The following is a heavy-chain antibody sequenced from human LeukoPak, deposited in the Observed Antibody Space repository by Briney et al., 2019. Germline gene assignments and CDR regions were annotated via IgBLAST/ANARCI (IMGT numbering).Heavy chain of an antibody. J-gene: IGHJ4*02. Sequence: PSETLSLTCTVSGGSISSYYWSWTRQPAGKGLEWIGRIYTSGNTNYNPSLKSRVTISVDTSKNQFSLKLSSVTAADTAVYYCARVMWFGELRNWGQGTLVTVSS. D-gene: IGHD3-10*01. CDR3: ARVMWFGELRN. V-gene: IGHV4-4*07. CDR2: IYTSGNT. CDR1: GGSISSYY.